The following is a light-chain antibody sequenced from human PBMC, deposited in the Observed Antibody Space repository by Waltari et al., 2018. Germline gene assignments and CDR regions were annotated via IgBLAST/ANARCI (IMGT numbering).Light chain of an antibody. CDR2: WTS. CDR1: QSVLNTSNNNNC. J-gene: IGKJ4*01. V-gene: IGKV4-1*01. Sequence: DIVMTQSPDSLAVSLGERVTIHPKSSQSVLNTSNNNNCLTCYQQKAGQPPKLLIDWTSTRQAGDPGRFSGSGSGTAFSRTITSLHAEDVAVYYWQQYYTTRLAFGGETKLEI. CDR3: QQYYTTRLA.